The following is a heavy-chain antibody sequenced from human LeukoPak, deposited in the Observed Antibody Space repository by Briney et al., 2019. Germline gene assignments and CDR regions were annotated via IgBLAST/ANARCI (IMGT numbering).Heavy chain of an antibody. Sequence: GGSLRLSCEGSGFTFSSYWMSWVRLGPGKGLEWMASIPPDGSEGRYVDSVRGRFTISRDNSKNSLYLQMNNVRVEDTAVYYCAKGPRPDITVAHTVENWGQGTLVTVSS. V-gene: IGHV3-7*03. J-gene: IGHJ4*02. CDR2: IPPDGSEG. D-gene: IGHD6-19*01. CDR1: GFTFSSYW. CDR3: AKGPRPDITVAHTVEN.